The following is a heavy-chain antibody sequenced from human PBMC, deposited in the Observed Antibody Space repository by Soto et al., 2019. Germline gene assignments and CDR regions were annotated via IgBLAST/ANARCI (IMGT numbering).Heavy chain of an antibody. CDR3: ASISGGPIR. V-gene: IGHV4-4*07. CDR1: GGSISGFY. Sequence: SETLSLTCTVSGGSISGFYWSWFRQPAGKGLEWIGRIHTGGTTNYKPSLRSRVTMSVDTSKNQFSLKLTSVTAADTAVYYCASISGGPIRWGQGTVVTVSS. J-gene: IGHJ4*02. CDR2: IHTGGTT.